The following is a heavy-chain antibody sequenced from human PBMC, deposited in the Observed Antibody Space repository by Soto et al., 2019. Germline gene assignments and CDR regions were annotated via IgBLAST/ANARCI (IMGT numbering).Heavy chain of an antibody. Sequence: SETLSLTCTVSGGSISSSSYYWGWIRQPPGKGLEWIGSIYYSGSTYYNPSLKSRVTISVDTSKNQFSLKLSSVTAADTAVYYCARHSHPGTLDILTGYYFDYWGQGTLVTVSS. J-gene: IGHJ4*02. CDR1: GGSISSSSYY. D-gene: IGHD3-9*01. CDR3: ARHSHPGTLDILTGYYFDY. CDR2: IYYSGST. V-gene: IGHV4-39*01.